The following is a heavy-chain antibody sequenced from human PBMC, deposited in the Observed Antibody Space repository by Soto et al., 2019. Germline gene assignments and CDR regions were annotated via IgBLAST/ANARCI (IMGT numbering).Heavy chain of an antibody. CDR1: GYTFTGYY. J-gene: IGHJ6*02. V-gene: IGHV1-2*02. D-gene: IGHD1-26*01. CDR2: INPNSGDT. CDR3: AKGGAIVAAGTRVYIYNAMDV. Sequence: QVQLVQSGNEVKRPGDSVKVSCKASGYTFTGYYVHWVRQAPGQGLEWMGWINPNSGDTYLAQRFQGRVTMNRDTSIGTAYMELRVLTYDDTAEYYCAKGGAIVAAGTRVYIYNAMDVWGQGTKVTVSS.